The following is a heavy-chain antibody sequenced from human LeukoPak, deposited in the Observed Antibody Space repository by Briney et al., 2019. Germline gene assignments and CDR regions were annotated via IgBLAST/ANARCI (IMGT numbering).Heavy chain of an antibody. J-gene: IGHJ4*02. CDR3: ARGRVAYSAYYFDY. CDR2: IYYTGNT. V-gene: IGHV4-61*05. D-gene: IGHD2-15*01. CDR1: GGSISSSSYY. Sequence: SETLSLTCTVSGGSISSSSYYWGWIRQPPGQGLVWIGYIYYTGNTNYKPALKSRVTMSVDTSTTQFLLRLRSRTAAATAVYYCARGRVAYSAYYFDYWGRGTLVTVSS.